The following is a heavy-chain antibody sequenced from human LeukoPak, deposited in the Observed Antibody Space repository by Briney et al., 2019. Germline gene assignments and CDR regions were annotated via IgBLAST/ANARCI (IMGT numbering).Heavy chain of an antibody. D-gene: IGHD2-2*01. V-gene: IGHV3-23*01. Sequence: PGGSLRLSCAASGFTFSSYAMSWVRQAPGKGLEWVSAISGSGGSTYYADSVKGRFTISRDNTKNTLYLQMNRLRAEDTAVYYCAKGGFVVVPAAIIVSYYGMDVWGQGTTVTVSS. CDR3: AKGGFVVVPAAIIVSYYGMDV. CDR1: GFTFSSYA. J-gene: IGHJ6*02. CDR2: ISGSGGST.